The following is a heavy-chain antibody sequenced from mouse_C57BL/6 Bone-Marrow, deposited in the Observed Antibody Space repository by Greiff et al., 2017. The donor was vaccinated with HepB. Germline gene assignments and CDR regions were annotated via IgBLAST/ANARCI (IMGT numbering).Heavy chain of an antibody. CDR2: ISNGGGST. D-gene: IGHD2-4*01. V-gene: IGHV5-12*01. CDR3: ARHGGLRLYYAMDY. J-gene: IGHJ4*01. CDR1: GFTFSDYY. Sequence: VQGVESGGGLVQPGGSLKLSCAASGFTFSDYYMYWVRQTPEKRLEWVAYISNGGGSTYYPDTVKGRFTISRDNAKNTLYLQMSRLKSEDTAMYYCARHGGLRLYYAMDYWGQGTSVTVSS.